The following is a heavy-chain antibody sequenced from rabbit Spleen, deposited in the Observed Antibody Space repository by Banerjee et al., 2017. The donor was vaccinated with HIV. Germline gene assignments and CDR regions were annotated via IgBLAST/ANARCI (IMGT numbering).Heavy chain of an antibody. Sequence: QLVESGGGLVQPEGSLKLSCKASGFDFSSYYMSWVRQAPGKGLEWIGCIYTTTGSTWYASWVNGRFTISSHNAQNTLYLQLNSLTVADTATYFCVREAGYAGYGDGNLWGQGTLVTVS. D-gene: IGHD7-1*01. CDR3: VREAGYAGYGDGNL. CDR2: IYTTTGST. V-gene: IGHV1S7*01. J-gene: IGHJ4*01. CDR1: GFDFSSYY.